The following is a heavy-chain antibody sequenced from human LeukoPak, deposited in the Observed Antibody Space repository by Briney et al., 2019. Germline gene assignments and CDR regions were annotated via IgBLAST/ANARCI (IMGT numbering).Heavy chain of an antibody. V-gene: IGHV3-72*01. CDR2: TKNKVKNYIT. Sequence: GGPLRLSCAASGFTFSDHFMDWVRQAPGKGLEGIGRTKNKVKNYITEYAPSVKGRFTISRDDSKTSLHLQLNSLESEDTAVYYCVAYLGGYGYWGQGTLVTVYS. D-gene: IGHD3-16*01. CDR1: GFTFSDHF. J-gene: IGHJ4*02. CDR3: VAYLGGYGY.